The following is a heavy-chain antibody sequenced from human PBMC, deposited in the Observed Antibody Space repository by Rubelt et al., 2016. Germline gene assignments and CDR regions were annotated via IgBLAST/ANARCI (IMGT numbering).Heavy chain of an antibody. J-gene: IGHJ4*02. V-gene: IGHV3-30*04. D-gene: IGHD3-3*01. Sequence: GRSLRLSCAASGFTFSSYAMHWVRQAPGKGLEWVAVISYDGSNKYYADSVKGRFTISRDNAKNSLYLQMNSLRAEDTAVYYCAKGYYDFWSGYPYYFDYWGQGTLVTVSS. CDR3: AKGYYDFWSGYPYYFDY. CDR2: ISYDGSNK. CDR1: GFTFSSYA.